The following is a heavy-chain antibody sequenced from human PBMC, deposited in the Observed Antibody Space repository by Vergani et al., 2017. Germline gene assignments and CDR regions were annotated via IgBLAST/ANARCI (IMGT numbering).Heavy chain of an antibody. Sequence: VQLVESGGGVVQPGRSLRLSCAASGFTFSSYAMSWVRQAPGKGLEWVSAISGSGGSTYYADSVKGRFTISRDNSKNTLYLQMNSLRAEDTAVYYCARDLPIYDSSGYYWPLFDYWGQGTLVTVSS. CDR3: ARDLPIYDSSGYYWPLFDY. D-gene: IGHD3-22*01. V-gene: IGHV3-23*04. J-gene: IGHJ4*02. CDR1: GFTFSSYA. CDR2: ISGSGGST.